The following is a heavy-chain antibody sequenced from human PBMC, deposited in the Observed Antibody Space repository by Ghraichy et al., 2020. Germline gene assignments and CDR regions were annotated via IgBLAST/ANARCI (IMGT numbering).Heavy chain of an antibody. D-gene: IGHD2-2*01. Sequence: LERVAVIWFDGSNDYYADSVKGRFTISRDNSKNTLYLQMNSLRAEDTAVYYCARDSEYQLGYYFDYWGQGILVIV. V-gene: IGHV3-33*01. J-gene: IGHJ4*02. CDR3: ARDSEYQLGYYFDY. CDR2: IWFDGSND.